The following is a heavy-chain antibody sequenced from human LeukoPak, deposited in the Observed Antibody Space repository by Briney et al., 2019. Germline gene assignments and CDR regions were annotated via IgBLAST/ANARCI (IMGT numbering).Heavy chain of an antibody. Sequence: GASVKVSCKASGYTFTSYDINWVRQATGQGLEWMGWLNPNSGNTGYAQKFQGRVTITRNTSISTAYMELSSLRSEDTAVYYCAREAYSGYATPPYYFDYWGQGTLVTVSS. CDR2: LNPNSGNT. CDR1: GYTFTSYD. D-gene: IGHD5-12*01. J-gene: IGHJ4*02. V-gene: IGHV1-8*03. CDR3: AREAYSGYATPPYYFDY.